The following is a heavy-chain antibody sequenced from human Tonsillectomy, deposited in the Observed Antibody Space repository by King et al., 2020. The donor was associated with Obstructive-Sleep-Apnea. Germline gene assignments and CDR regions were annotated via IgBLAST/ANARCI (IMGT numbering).Heavy chain of an antibody. D-gene: IGHD3-10*01. J-gene: IGHJ6*02. Sequence: VQLVESGGGLVQPGRSLRLSCRVSGFTFGDYPMSWFRQAPGKGPEWVGTIRSYVHGRTREYAASVKGRFTISRDDPKSIAYLQMNSLKTEDTAVYYCSTGSYYGVLDVWGQGTTVSVS. CDR2: IRSYVHGRTR. CDR3: STGSYYGVLDV. V-gene: IGHV3-49*03. CDR1: GFTFGDYP.